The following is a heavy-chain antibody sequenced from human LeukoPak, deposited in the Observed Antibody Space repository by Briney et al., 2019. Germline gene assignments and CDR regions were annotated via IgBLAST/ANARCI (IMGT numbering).Heavy chain of an antibody. Sequence: GGSLRLSCAASGFTFSSYGMHWVRQAPGKGLEWVAVISYDGSNKYYADSVKGRFTISRDNSKNTLYLQMNSLRAEDTAEYYCAKASLGYCSGGSCYSGAFDYWGQGTLVTVSS. V-gene: IGHV3-30*18. J-gene: IGHJ4*02. CDR2: ISYDGSNK. CDR1: GFTFSSYG. CDR3: AKASLGYCSGGSCYSGAFDY. D-gene: IGHD2-15*01.